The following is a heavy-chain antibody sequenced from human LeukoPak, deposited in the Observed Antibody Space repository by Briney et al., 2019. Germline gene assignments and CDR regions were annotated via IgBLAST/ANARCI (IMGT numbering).Heavy chain of an antibody. CDR3: ARARVVGATTPFDY. V-gene: IGHV4-61*02. J-gene: IGHJ4*02. Sequence: SETLSLTCTVSGGSISSGSYYWSWIRQPAGKGLEWSGRIYTSGGTNYNPSLKSRVTISVDTSKNQFSLNLSSVTAADTAVYYCARARVVGATTPFDYWGQGTLVTVSS. CDR2: IYTSGGT. CDR1: GGSISSGSYY. D-gene: IGHD1-26*01.